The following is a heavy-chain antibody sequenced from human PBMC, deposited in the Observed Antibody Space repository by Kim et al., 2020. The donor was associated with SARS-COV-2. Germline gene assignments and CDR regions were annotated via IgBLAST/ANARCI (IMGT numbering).Heavy chain of an antibody. CDR1: RFTFSSYG. J-gene: IGHJ2*01. V-gene: IGHV3-33*01. CDR2: IWYDGSYK. CDR3: ARDQFVTAEEPVNWYFDL. D-gene: IGHD3-16*02. Sequence: GGSLRLSCAASRFTFSSYGMHWVRQAPGKGLEWVAVIWYDGSYKYYADSVKGRFTISRDNSKNTLYLQMNSLRAEDTAVYYCARDQFVTAEEPVNWYFDLWGRGTLVTVSS.